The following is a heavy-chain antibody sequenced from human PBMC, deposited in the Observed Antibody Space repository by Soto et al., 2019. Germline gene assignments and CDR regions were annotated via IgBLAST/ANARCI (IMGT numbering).Heavy chain of an antibody. CDR1: GGTFSTYT. D-gene: IGHD3-10*01. CDR3: ARDSGTVGYDDS. V-gene: IGHV1-69*08. J-gene: IGHJ4*02. Sequence: QVQLVQSGAEVKKPGSSVKVSCKASGGTFSTYTINSVRQAPGQGLEWMGRIIPLLDVTNNAQRFQGRVTITADKSTSTVYMELTSLTSQDTAVYYCARDSGTVGYDDSWGQGTLVTVSS. CDR2: IIPLLDVT.